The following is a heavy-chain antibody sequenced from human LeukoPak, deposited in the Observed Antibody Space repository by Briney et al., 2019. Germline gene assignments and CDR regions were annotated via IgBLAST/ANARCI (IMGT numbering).Heavy chain of an antibody. D-gene: IGHD4-17*01. J-gene: IGHJ5*02. CDR3: AGSTVTTVS. V-gene: IGHV3-23*01. CDR2: ISGGST. CDR1: GFTFSSYP. Sequence: GGSLRLSCAASGFTFSSYPMSWVRQAPGKGLEWVSAISGGSTYYAESVRGRFTISRDSSKNTMNLQMNTLRAEDTAVYYCAGSTVTTVSWGQGTLVTVSS.